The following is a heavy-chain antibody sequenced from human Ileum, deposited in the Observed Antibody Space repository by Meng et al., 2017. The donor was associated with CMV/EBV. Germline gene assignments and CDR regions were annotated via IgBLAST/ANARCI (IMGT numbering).Heavy chain of an antibody. CDR3: ARAVEGGRLFDC. Sequence: SGDSFSSNSAAWNWFRQSPSRGLVWLGRTYYRSKWSNDYGLSVKSRITINPDTSKNQFSLQLNSVTPEDTAVYYCARAVEGGRLFDCWGQGTLVTVSS. V-gene: IGHV6-1*01. J-gene: IGHJ4*02. CDR1: GDSFSSNSAA. D-gene: IGHD3-16*01. CDR2: TYYRSKWSN.